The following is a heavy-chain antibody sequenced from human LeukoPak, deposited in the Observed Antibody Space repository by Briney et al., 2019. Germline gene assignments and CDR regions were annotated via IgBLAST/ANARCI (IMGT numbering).Heavy chain of an antibody. CDR1: GFTFSSYA. CDR3: ARGQVGFTGPGYYYYMDV. D-gene: IGHD1-14*01. CDR2: ISYDGSNK. J-gene: IGHJ6*03. V-gene: IGHV3-30*01. Sequence: SVGSLRLSCAASGFTFSSYAMHWVRQAPGKGLEWVAVISYDGSNKYYADSVKGRFTISRDNSKNTLYLQMNSLRAEDTAVYYCARGQVGFTGPGYYYYMDVWGKGTTVTVSS.